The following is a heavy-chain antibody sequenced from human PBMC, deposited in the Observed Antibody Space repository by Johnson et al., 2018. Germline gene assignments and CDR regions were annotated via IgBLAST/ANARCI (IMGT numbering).Heavy chain of an antibody. D-gene: IGHD3-10*01. J-gene: IGHJ3*01. CDR2: IWYDGTNE. Sequence: QVQLVQSGGGVVQXGRSLRLSCAASGFSFSNYGIHWVRQAPGKGLEWVAVIWYDGTNELYEDSVKGRFSISRDNSKHTAYLQIRSLRVEETAVYYCATPCGSRTYYKIDAFEVWGQVTKVTVSS. CDR1: GFSFSNYG. V-gene: IGHV3-33*01. CDR3: ATPCGSRTYYKIDAFEV.